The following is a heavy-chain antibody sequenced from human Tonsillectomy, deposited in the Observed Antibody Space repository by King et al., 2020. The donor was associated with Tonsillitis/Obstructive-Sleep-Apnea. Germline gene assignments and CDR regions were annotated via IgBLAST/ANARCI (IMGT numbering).Heavy chain of an antibody. CDR1: GYSFTSYW. D-gene: IGHD3-3*02. CDR3: ARGHFADN. V-gene: IGHV5-51*01. CDR2: IYPGDSDT. J-gene: IGHJ4*02. Sequence: VQLVESGAEVKKPGESLRISCKGSGYSFTSYWIAWVRQVPGKGLEWMGIIYPGDSDTRYSPSFQGQVTISAGKSISTAYLQWSSLAASDTALYFCARGHFADNWGQGTLVTVSS.